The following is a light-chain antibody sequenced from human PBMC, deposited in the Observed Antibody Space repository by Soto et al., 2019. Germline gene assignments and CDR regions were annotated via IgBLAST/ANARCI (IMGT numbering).Light chain of an antibody. CDR3: QQYKNVWT. J-gene: IGKJ1*01. V-gene: IGKV1-5*01. CDR2: DAS. Sequence: DIQMTQSPSALSASVGDRVTITCRASQSISSWLAWYQQKPGKAPRLLIYDASYLERGVPSRFSGRRSGTEFTLTISDLQPDDLGTYYCQQYKNVWTFGPGTKGEI. CDR1: QSISSW.